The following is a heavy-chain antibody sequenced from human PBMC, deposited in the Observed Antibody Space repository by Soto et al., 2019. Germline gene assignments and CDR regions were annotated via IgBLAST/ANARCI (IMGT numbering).Heavy chain of an antibody. D-gene: IGHD2-15*01. V-gene: IGHV4-34*01. CDR1: GGSFSGYY. CDR2: INHSGST. Sequence: SETLSLTCAVYGGSFSGYYWSWIRQPPGKGLEWIGEINHSGSTNYNPSLKSRVTISVDTSKNQFSLKLSSVTAADTAVYYCARWKRGYCSGGSCPYYFDYWGQGTLVTVSS. J-gene: IGHJ4*02. CDR3: ARWKRGYCSGGSCPYYFDY.